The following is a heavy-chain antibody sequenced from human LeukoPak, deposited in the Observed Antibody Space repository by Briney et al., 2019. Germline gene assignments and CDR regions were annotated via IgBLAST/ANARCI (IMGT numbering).Heavy chain of an antibody. CDR2: IYYSGST. D-gene: IGHD1-1*01. CDR1: GGSISSGGYY. V-gene: IGHV4-31*03. J-gene: IGHJ4*02. CDR3: ARERYLHVGHFDY. Sequence: SETLSLTCTVSGGSISSGGYYWSWIRQHPGKGLEWIGYIYYSGSTYYNPSLKSRVTISVDTSKNQFSLKLSSVTAADTAVYYCARERYLHVGHFDYWGQGTLVTVSS.